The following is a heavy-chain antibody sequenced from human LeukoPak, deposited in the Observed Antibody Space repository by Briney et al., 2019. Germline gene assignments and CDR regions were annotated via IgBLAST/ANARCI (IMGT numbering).Heavy chain of an antibody. CDR2: IHSSAGST. V-gene: IGHV3-23*01. J-gene: IGHJ5*02. D-gene: IGHD2-2*01. CDR1: GFTFISYA. Sequence: PGGSLRLSCAASGFTFISYAMSWVRQAPGKGLEWVSGIHSSAGSTYYADSVKGRFTISRDNAKNSVYLQMNSLRAEDAAVYYCAREGDIVLVPTAWRFDPWGQGTLVTVSS. CDR3: AREGDIVLVPTAWRFDP.